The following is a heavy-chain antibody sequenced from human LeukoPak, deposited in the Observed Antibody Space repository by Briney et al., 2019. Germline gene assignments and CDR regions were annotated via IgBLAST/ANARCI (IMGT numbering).Heavy chain of an antibody. V-gene: IGHV4-38-2*02. CDR3: ARDPHYHDRSGSFV. J-gene: IGHJ3*01. D-gene: IGHD3-22*01. CDR2: IYHSGST. Sequence: PSETLSLACAVSGYSISSGYYWGWIRQPPGKGLEWIGSIYHSGSTYYNPSLKSRVTISVDTSKNQFSLKLSSVTAADTAVYYCARDPHYHDRSGSFVWGQGTMVTVSS. CDR1: GYSISSGYY.